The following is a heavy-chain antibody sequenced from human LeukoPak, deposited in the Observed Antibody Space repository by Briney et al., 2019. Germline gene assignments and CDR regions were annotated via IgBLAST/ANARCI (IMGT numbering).Heavy chain of an antibody. V-gene: IGHV3-7*01. D-gene: IGHD3-16*02. CDR3: ARVVITSGLYYYYYYMDV. CDR2: IKQNGSEK. CDR1: GFTLSRHL. J-gene: IGHJ6*03. Sequence: PGGALRLSWGASGFTLSRHLVKWVRPAPGEGGGGVGHIKQNGSEKYYVDSVKGRFTISRDNAKNSLYLQMNSLRAEDTAVYYCARVVITSGLYYYYYYMDVWGKGTTVTVSS.